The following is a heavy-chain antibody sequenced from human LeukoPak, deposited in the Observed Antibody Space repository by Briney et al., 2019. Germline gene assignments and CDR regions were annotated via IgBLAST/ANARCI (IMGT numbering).Heavy chain of an antibody. CDR1: GGSISSYY. CDR3: ARESGYGNAFDI. J-gene: IGHJ3*02. Sequence: PSETLSLTCTVPGGSISSYYWSWIRQPPGKGLEWIGYIYYSGSTNYNPSLKSRVTISVDTSKNQFSLKLSSVTAADTAVYYCARESGYGNAFDIWGQGTMVTVSS. CDR2: IYYSGST. V-gene: IGHV4-59*01. D-gene: IGHD5-12*01.